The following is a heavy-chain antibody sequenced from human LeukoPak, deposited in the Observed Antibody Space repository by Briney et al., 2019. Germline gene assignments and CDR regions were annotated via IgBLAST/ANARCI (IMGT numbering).Heavy chain of an antibody. CDR3: ARDDNGSGVEDYYGMDV. Sequence: APVKVSCKASGYTFTNYDINWVRQATGQGLEWMGWMNPNSGNTGYAQKFQGRVTMTRNTSISTAYMELSSLRSEDTAVYYCARDDNGSGVEDYYGMDVWGQGTTVTVSS. J-gene: IGHJ6*02. CDR2: MNPNSGNT. V-gene: IGHV1-8*01. D-gene: IGHD3-10*01. CDR1: GYTFTNYD.